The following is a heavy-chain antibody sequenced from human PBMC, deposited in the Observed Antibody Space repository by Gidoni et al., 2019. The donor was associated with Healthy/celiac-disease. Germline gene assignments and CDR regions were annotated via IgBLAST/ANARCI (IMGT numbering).Heavy chain of an antibody. CDR1: GFTFSNSW. V-gene: IGHV3-15*01. D-gene: IGHD3-10*01. CDR3: TTAWVTMVRGVITHY. CDR2: IKSKTDGGTT. Sequence: EVQLVESGGGLVKPGGSLTRSCAASGFTFSNSWMSWVRQAPGKGLEWVGRIKSKTDGGTTDYAAPVKGRFTISRDDSKNTLYLQMNSLKTEDTAVYYCTTAWVTMVRGVITHYWGQGTLVTVSS. J-gene: IGHJ4*02.